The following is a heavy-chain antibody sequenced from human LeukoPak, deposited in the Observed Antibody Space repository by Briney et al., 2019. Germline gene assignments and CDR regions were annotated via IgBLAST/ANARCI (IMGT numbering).Heavy chain of an antibody. Sequence: SETLSLTCAVYGGSFSGYYWSWIRQPPGKGLEWIGEINHSGSTNYNPSLKSRVTISVDTSKNQFSLKLSSVTAADTAVYYCVRDYDSSGYYGNDAFDIWGQGTMVTVSS. V-gene: IGHV4-34*01. CDR1: GGSFSGYY. D-gene: IGHD3-22*01. CDR3: VRDYDSSGYYGNDAFDI. J-gene: IGHJ3*02. CDR2: INHSGST.